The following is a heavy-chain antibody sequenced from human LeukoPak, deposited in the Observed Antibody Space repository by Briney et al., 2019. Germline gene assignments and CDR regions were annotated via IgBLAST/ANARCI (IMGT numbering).Heavy chain of an antibody. CDR1: GGSISSGSYY. D-gene: IGHD6-13*01. J-gene: IGHJ4*02. V-gene: IGHV4-39*01. CDR3: ARLFIAAAGLFDN. CDR2: IYYSGST. Sequence: SETLSLTCTVSGGSISSGSYYWGWIRQPPGKGLEWIGSIYYSGSTYYNPSLKSRVTISVDTSKNQFSLKLSSVTAADTAVYYCARLFIAAAGLFDNWGQGTLVAVSS.